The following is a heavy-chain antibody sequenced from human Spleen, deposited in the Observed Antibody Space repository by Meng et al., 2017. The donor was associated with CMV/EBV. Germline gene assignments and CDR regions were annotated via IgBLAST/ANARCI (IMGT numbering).Heavy chain of an antibody. Sequence: GESLKISCAASGFTFSDYYMSWIRQAPGKGLEWVSYISSSGSTIYYADSVKGRFTISRDNAKNSLYLQMNSLRAEDTAVYYCARRWGRGWGSFDYWGQGTLVTVSS. CDR2: ISSSGSTI. V-gene: IGHV3-11*04. CDR1: GFTFSDYY. D-gene: IGHD6-19*01. J-gene: IGHJ4*02. CDR3: ARRWGRGWGSFDY.